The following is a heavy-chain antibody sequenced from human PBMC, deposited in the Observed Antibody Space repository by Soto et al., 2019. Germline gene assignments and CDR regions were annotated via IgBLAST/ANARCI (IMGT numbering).Heavy chain of an antibody. CDR3: ARTRMIESWIDY. V-gene: IGHV4-59*01. CDR2: VYYTGST. Sequence: SETPSLTCNVSGSSISSYYWSWIRKPPGKGLEWIGYVYYTGSTLYNPSLKSRVSISVDMSKKELSLRLSSVTAADTAVYYCARTRMIESWIDYWGQGTPVTVS. J-gene: IGHJ4*02. D-gene: IGHD3-16*01. CDR1: GSSISSYY.